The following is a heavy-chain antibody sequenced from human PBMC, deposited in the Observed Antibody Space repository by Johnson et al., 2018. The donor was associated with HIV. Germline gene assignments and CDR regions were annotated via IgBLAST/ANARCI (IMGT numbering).Heavy chain of an antibody. CDR3: ARDFTAVYCGGDCYAFDI. V-gene: IGHV3-11*04. D-gene: IGHD2-21*02. CDR2: ISGSGSII. Sequence: QVQLVESGGGLVKPGGSLRVSCAASGFTFRDYHMSWIRQAPGTGVEWLSYISGSGSIIYYADSVKGRVTISRDNAKNSLYLQMNSLRAEDTAVYYCARDFTAVYCGGDCYAFDIWGQGTMVSVSS. J-gene: IGHJ3*02. CDR1: GFTFRDYH.